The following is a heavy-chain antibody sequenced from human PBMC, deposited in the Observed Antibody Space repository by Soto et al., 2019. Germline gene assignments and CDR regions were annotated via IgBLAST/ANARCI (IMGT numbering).Heavy chain of an antibody. V-gene: IGHV4-30-4*01. CDR3: GGLLWGSDGMDV. Sequence: QVQLQESGPGLVKPSQTLSLTCTVSGGSISSGDYYWSWIRQPPGKGLEWIGYIYYSGSTYYNPSPKGRVTISVDPSKNLFSLKLSSVTAADTAVYYCGGLLWGSDGMDVWGQGTTVTVSS. D-gene: IGHD3-3*01. CDR1: GGSISSGDYY. J-gene: IGHJ6*02. CDR2: IYYSGST.